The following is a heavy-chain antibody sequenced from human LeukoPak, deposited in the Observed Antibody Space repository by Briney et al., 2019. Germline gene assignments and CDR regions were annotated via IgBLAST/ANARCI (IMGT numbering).Heavy chain of an antibody. CDR1: GYSFTSYW. D-gene: IGHD1-26*01. CDR2: IYPGDSDT. Sequence: GESLKISCRCSGYSFTSYWIVWVRQMPGKGLEWMGIIYPGDSDTRYSPSFRGQVTISADKSISTAYLQWSTLKASDTAMYYCVRGFYGIQYWGQGTLVTVSS. CDR3: VRGFYGIQY. J-gene: IGHJ4*02. V-gene: IGHV5-51*01.